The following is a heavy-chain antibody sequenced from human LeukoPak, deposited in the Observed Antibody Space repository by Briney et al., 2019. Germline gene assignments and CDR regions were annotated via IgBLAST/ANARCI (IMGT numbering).Heavy chain of an antibody. D-gene: IGHD3-16*01. Sequence: SGPALVKPTQTLTLTCTFSGFSLSNTGMCVSWNRQPPGKALEWLARVDWDDDKYYSTSLKMRLRISKETTKNQVVLTMTNVDPADTATYYCARILEYVGNYDDTSGYTDFSGQGTLVTVSS. CDR3: ARILEYVGNYDDTSGYTDF. CDR1: GFSLSNTGMC. CDR2: VDWDDDK. V-gene: IGHV2-70*11. J-gene: IGHJ4*02.